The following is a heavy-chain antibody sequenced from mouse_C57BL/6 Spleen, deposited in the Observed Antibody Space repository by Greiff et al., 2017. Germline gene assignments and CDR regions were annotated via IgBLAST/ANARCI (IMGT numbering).Heavy chain of an antibody. CDR2: ISSGGDYI. CDR3: THSNRDYYAMDY. CDR1: GFTFSSYA. D-gene: IGHD2-5*01. J-gene: IGHJ4*01. V-gene: IGHV5-9-1*02. Sequence: EVHLVESGEGLVKPGGSLKLSCAASGFTFSSYAMSWVRQTPEKRLEWVAYISSGGDYIYYADTVKGRFTISRDNARNTLYLQMSSLKSEDTAMYYCTHSNRDYYAMDYWGQGTSVTVSS.